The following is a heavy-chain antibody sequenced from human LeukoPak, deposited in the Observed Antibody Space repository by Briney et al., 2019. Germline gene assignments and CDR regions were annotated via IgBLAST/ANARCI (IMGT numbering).Heavy chain of an antibody. CDR3: ARHDGYCSSTSCRYYYYGMDV. Sequence: PSETLSLTCAVYGGSFSGYYWSWIRQPPGKGLEWIGEINHSGSTNYNPSLKSRVTISVDTSKNQFSLKLSSVTAADTAMYYCARHDGYCSSTSCRYYYYGMDVWGQGTTVTVSS. CDR1: GGSFSGYY. D-gene: IGHD2-2*03. CDR2: INHSGST. J-gene: IGHJ6*02. V-gene: IGHV4-34*01.